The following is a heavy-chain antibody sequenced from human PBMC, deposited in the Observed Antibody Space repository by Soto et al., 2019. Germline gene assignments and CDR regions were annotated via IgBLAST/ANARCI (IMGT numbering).Heavy chain of an antibody. CDR1: GFTFSSYA. Sequence: GGSLRLSCAASGFTFSSYAMSWVRQAPGKGLEWVSVISGSGGSTYYADSVKGRFTISRDNSKNTLYLQMNSLRAEAAAVYYFAKILIAARPDVDYWGQGTLVTVSS. CDR3: AKILIAARPDVDY. V-gene: IGHV3-23*01. J-gene: IGHJ4*02. CDR2: ISGSGGST. D-gene: IGHD6-6*01.